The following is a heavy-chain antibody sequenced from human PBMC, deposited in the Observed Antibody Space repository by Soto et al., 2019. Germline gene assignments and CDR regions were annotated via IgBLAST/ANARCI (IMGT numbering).Heavy chain of an antibody. CDR3: ARLGPPLYSSDWYQIRARSYYYAMDV. D-gene: IGHD6-13*01. CDR1: GGSISSSTYY. Sequence: SDTLSLTCSVSGGSISSSTYYWGWISQSSGKGLEWIGTLSYSGDTNYNPSLKSRVTIDVDTSKNQFFLKLTSATAADAAVYYCARLGPPLYSSDWYQIRARSYYYAMDVWGQGTTVTVSS. CDR2: LSYSGDT. J-gene: IGHJ6*02. V-gene: IGHV4-39*01.